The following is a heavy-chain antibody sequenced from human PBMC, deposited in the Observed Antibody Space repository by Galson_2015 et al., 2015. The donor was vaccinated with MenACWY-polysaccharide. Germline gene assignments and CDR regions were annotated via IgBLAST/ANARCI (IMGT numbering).Heavy chain of an antibody. V-gene: IGHV3-74*01. CDR1: GFIFSNSW. CDR3: SIGSQYSVNYGDD. CDR2: MLSDGSST. J-gene: IGHJ4*02. Sequence: SLRLSCAASGFIFSNSWMHWVRQAPGKGLVWVSRMLSDGSSTNYADSVRGRFTISRDNSKNMLYLQMNGLRGEDTAVYYCSIGSQYSVNYGDDWGQGTLVTVSS. D-gene: IGHD6-6*01.